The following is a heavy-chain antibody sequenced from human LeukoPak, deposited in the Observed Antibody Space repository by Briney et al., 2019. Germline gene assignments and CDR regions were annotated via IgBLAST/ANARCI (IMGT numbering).Heavy chain of an antibody. CDR1: GFAFSSYA. D-gene: IGHD6-19*01. V-gene: IGHV3-30-3*01. Sequence: GGSLRLSCAASGFAFSSYAMHWVRQAPGKGLEWVAVISYDGTNKYYADSVKGRFTISRDNSKNTLYLQMNSLRAEDTAVYYCARETSCGWEFDYWGQGTLVTVSS. J-gene: IGHJ4*02. CDR3: ARETSCGWEFDY. CDR2: ISYDGTNK.